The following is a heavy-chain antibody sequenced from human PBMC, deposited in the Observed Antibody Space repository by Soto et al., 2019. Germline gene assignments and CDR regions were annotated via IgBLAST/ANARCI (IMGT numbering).Heavy chain of an antibody. V-gene: IGHV3-23*02. Sequence: EEQLLESGGGLVQPGGSLRLSCAASGFTFSLYAMSWVRHTPGKGLEWVAYISGSGERTYYEDSVKGRLTISKDNSKKQFFLQMNSMGAQNTDDYYCAKGDWLYDNYYGMEVWVQGTSVTVSS. CDR2: ISGSGERT. J-gene: IGHJ6*02. CDR3: AKGDWLYDNYYGMEV. D-gene: IGHD3-9*01. CDR1: GFTFSLYA.